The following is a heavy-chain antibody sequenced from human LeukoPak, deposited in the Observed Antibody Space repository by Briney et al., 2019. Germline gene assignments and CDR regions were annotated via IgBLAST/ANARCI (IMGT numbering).Heavy chain of an antibody. J-gene: IGHJ3*02. Sequence: PSETLSLTCAVSGYSISSGYYWAWIRQPPGKGLERIGSIYHSGSTYYNPSLKSRVTISVDTSKNQFSLKLSSVTAADTAVYYCAREPRITMVRGGWAFDIWGQGTMVTVSS. CDR3: AREPRITMVRGGWAFDI. CDR2: IYHSGST. V-gene: IGHV4-38-2*02. CDR1: GYSISSGYY. D-gene: IGHD3-10*01.